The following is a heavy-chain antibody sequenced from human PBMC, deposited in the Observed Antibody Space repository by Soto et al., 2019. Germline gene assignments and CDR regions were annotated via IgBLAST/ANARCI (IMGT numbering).Heavy chain of an antibody. V-gene: IGHV4-30-4*08. CDR2: IYYSGST. D-gene: IGHD6-6*01. Sequence: PSETLSLTCTVSGGSISSGGYYWSWIRQHPGKGLEWIGYIYYSGSTYYNPSLKSRVTVSVDTSKNQFSLKLSSVTAADTAVYYCARGDSSSSVWFDPWGQGTLVTVSS. J-gene: IGHJ5*02. CDR3: ARGDSSSSVWFDP. CDR1: GGSISSGGYY.